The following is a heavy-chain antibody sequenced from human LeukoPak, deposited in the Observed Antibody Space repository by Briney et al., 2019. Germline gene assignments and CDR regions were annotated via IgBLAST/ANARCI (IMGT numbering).Heavy chain of an antibody. J-gene: IGHJ6*03. CDR3: ARGYSSGWYGDYYYYMDV. Sequence: ASVKVSCKASGYTFTSYGISWVRQAPGQGLEWMGWISAYNGNTNYAQKLQGRVTMTTDTSTSTAYMELRSLRSDDTAVYYCARGYSSGWYGDYYYYMDVRGKGTTVTVSS. V-gene: IGHV1-18*01. CDR2: ISAYNGNT. CDR1: GYTFTSYG. D-gene: IGHD6-19*01.